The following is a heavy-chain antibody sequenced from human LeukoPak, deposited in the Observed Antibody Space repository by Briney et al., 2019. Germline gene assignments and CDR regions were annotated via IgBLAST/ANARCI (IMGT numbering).Heavy chain of an antibody. CDR3: ARDGRCGGDCYAS. CDR2: ISSSSSYI. J-gene: IGHJ4*02. CDR1: GFIFSSYT. V-gene: IGHV3-21*01. Sequence: PGGSLRLSCAASGFIFSSYTMQWVRQAPGKGLEWVSIISSSSSYIYYADSVKGRFTISRDNAKNALYLQMNSLRVEDTAVYFCARDGRCGGDCYASWGQGTLVTVSS. D-gene: IGHD2-21*02.